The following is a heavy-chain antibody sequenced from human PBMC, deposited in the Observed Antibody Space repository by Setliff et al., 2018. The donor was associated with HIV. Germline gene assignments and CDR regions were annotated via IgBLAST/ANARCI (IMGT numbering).Heavy chain of an antibody. V-gene: IGHV4-4*02. CDR2: IYHGGST. CDR1: GGSISSSNW. CDR3: ARDRRDDYYLTAYFDS. Sequence: SETLSLTCAVSGGSISSSNWWSWVRQPPGKGLEWIGEIYHGGSTNYNPSLKSRVTISVDKSKNQFSLKLTSVTATDTAVYYCARDRRDDYYLTAYFDSLGQGTVVTVSS. D-gene: IGHD1-26*01. J-gene: IGHJ4*02.